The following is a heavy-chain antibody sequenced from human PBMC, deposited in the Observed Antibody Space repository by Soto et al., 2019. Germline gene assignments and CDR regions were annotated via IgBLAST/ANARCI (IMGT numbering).Heavy chain of an antibody. CDR2: TYYRSKWYV. CDR3: ERVIFGHQMYHFDS. Sequence: SQTLSLTCAISGDSASSNSAAWNWIRQSPSRGLEWLGRTYYRSKWYVDYAISVKGRIVISPDTSKNKFSLQLNSVTPEDTSVSYCERVIFGHQMYHFDSWGQGTLVTVSS. J-gene: IGHJ4*02. CDR1: GDSASSNSAA. V-gene: IGHV6-1*01. D-gene: IGHD2-2*01.